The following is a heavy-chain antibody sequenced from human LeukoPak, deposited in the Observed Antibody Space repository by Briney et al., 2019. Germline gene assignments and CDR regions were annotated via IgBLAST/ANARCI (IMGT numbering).Heavy chain of an antibody. CDR2: ISSSSSTI. CDR3: ARDYTGYSSSWYNWFDP. V-gene: IGHV3-48*04. Sequence: PGGSLRLSCAASGFTFSSYWMSWVRQAPGKGLEWVSYISSSSSTIYYADSVKGRFTISRDNAKNSLYLQMNSLRAEDTAVYYCARDYTGYSSSWYNWFDPWGQGTLVTVSS. D-gene: IGHD6-13*01. J-gene: IGHJ5*02. CDR1: GFTFSSYW.